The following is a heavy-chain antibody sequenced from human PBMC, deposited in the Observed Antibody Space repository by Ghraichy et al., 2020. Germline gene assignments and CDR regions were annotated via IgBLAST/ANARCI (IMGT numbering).Heavy chain of an antibody. CDR2: INAGNGNT. CDR1: GYTFTSYA. V-gene: IGHV1-3*01. CDR3: ARGRSVAGVKILDY. Sequence: ASVKVSCKASGYTFTSYAMHWVRQAPGQRLEWMGWINAGNGNTKYSKKFQGRVTITRDTSASTAYMELSSLRSEDTAVYYCARGRSVAGVKILDYWGQGTLVTVSS. J-gene: IGHJ4*02. D-gene: IGHD6-19*01.